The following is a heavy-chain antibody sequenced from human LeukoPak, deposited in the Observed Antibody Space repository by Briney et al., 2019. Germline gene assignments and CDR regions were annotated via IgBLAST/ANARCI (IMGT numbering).Heavy chain of an antibody. D-gene: IGHD1-26*01. J-gene: IGHJ6*02. Sequence: SVKVSCKASGGTFSSYAISWVRQAPGQGLEWMGGIIPIFGTANYAQKFQGRVTMTTDTSTSTAYMELRSLRSDDTAVYYCARDFVVGATGEGYYYYGMDVWGQGTTVTVSS. V-gene: IGHV1-69*05. CDR1: GGTFSSYA. CDR3: ARDFVVGATGEGYYYYGMDV. CDR2: IIPIFGTA.